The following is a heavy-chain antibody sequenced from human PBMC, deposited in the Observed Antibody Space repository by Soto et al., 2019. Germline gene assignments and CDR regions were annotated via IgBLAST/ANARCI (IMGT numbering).Heavy chain of an antibody. V-gene: IGHV3-30*18. CDR1: GFTFSSYG. Sequence: GGSLRLSCAASGFTFSSYGMHWVRQAPGKGLEWVAVISYDGSNKYYADSVKGRFTISRDNSKNTLYLQMNSLRAEDTAVYYCAKDWTTVTSFTWGQGTLVTVSS. J-gene: IGHJ5*02. CDR2: ISYDGSNK. CDR3: AKDWTTVTSFT. D-gene: IGHD4-17*01.